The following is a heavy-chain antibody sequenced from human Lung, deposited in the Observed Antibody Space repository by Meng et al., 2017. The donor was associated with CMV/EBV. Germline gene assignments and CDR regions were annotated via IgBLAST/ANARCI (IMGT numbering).Heavy chain of an antibody. V-gene: IGHV3-33*06. Sequence: GGSLRLSCAASGLTSSHYGMHWVRQAPGKGLEWVAAIWYGGSNKYYGDSVKGRFTISRDNSKNTLYLQMNSLRAEDTAVYYCAKDQYYFWGIEIHHYGMDVWXQGTTVXVSS. CDR1: GLTSSHYG. CDR2: IWYGGSNK. CDR3: AKDQYYFWGIEIHHYGMDV. J-gene: IGHJ6*02. D-gene: IGHD3-16*01.